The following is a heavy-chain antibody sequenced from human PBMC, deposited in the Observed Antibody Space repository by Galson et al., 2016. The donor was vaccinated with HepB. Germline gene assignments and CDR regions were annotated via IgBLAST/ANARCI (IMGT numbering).Heavy chain of an antibody. J-gene: IGHJ6*02. CDR1: GFTFNSYA. D-gene: IGHD3-16*02. Sequence: SLRLSCAASGFTFNSYAMNWVRQAPGKGLVWVSAISSNGGGTHYADSVKGRFTISRDTSKNMLSLHMTNLRAGNTAIYYGAKGVGLYVILTMYLRGIWGQGTTVTVSS. V-gene: IGHV3-23*01. CDR2: ISSNGGGT. CDR3: AKGVGLYVILTMYLRGI.